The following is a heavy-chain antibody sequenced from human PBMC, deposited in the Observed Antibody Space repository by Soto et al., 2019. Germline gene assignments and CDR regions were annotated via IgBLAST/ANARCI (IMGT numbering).Heavy chain of an antibody. V-gene: IGHV3-72*01. CDR2: TRNKANSYTT. J-gene: IGHJ4*02. CDR1: GFTFSDHY. CDR3: AREPGDGYNDY. D-gene: IGHD5-12*01. Sequence: GGSLRLSCAASGFTFSDHYMDWVRQAPGEGLEWVGRTRNKANSYTTEYAASVKGRFTISRDDSKNSLYLQMNSLKTEDTAVYYCAREPGDGYNDYWGQGTLVTVSS.